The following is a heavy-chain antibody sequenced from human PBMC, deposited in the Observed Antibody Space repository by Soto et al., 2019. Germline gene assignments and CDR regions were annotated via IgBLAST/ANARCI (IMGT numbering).Heavy chain of an antibody. Sequence: PPETLALTRTVSGGSIAGGRYYWSWIRQHPGRGLEWIGSIYYSGSTYYNPSLKSRVTISVDTSKNQFSLKLSSVTAADTAVYYCANDFWSGYYPYYYYGMDVWGQGTTVTVSS. D-gene: IGHD3-3*01. CDR1: GGSIAGGRYY. CDR3: ANDFWSGYYPYYYYGMDV. J-gene: IGHJ6*02. V-gene: IGHV4-39*01. CDR2: IYYSGST.